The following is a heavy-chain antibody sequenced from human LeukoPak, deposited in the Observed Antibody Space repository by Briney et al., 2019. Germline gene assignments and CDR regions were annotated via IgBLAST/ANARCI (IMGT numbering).Heavy chain of an antibody. D-gene: IGHD4-11*01. CDR2: ISYDGIDI. J-gene: IGHJ5*02. CDR1: GFTFSNAW. Sequence: PGGSLRLSCAASGFTFSNAWMNWVRQAPGKGLEWVAAISYDGIDIAYADSVRGRFTISRDNSKSTLYLQMSSLRAEDSALYYCAKHLFHYRKYNSDYGVLDTWGQGTLVTVSS. CDR3: AKHLFHYRKYNSDYGVLDT. V-gene: IGHV3-30*18.